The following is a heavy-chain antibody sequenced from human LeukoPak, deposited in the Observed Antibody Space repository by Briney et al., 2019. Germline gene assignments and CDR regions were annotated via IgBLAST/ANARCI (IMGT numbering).Heavy chain of an antibody. CDR1: GFTFDDYA. J-gene: IGHJ3*02. V-gene: IGHV3-9*01. Sequence: GRSLRLSCAASGFTFDDYAMHWVRQAPGKGLGWVSGISWNSGSIGYADSVKGRFTISRDNAKNSLYLQMNSLRAEDTALYYCAKLGSPKNDAFDIWGQGTMVTVSS. CDR3: AKLGSPKNDAFDI. CDR2: ISWNSGSI. D-gene: IGHD3-16*01.